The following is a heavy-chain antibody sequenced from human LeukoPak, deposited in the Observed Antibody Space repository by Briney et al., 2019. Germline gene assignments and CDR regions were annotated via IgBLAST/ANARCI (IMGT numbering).Heavy chain of an antibody. V-gene: IGHV3-7*01. CDR3: ARRGGSSSRRSPIDY. CDR1: GFTFSDYW. Sequence: GGSLRRSCAASGFTFSDYWMTWVRQAPGKGPEWVANIKQDGSEKYYVDSVRGRFTISRDNAKNSPFLQMNSLRVEDTAVYYCARRGGSSSRRSPIDYWGQGTLVTVSS. J-gene: IGHJ4*02. D-gene: IGHD6-6*01. CDR2: IKQDGSEK.